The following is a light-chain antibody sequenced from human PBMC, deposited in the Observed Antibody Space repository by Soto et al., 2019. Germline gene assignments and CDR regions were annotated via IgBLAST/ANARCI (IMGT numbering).Light chain of an antibody. J-gene: IGKJ2*01. V-gene: IGKV2-24*01. CDR2: KVS. CDR1: QNLAFSNGDTY. CDR3: MQLTHVPYT. Sequence: DVVLSQTQLSSPVTLGQPASISCRSSQNLAFSNGDTYLSWLQQRPGQPPRLLIYKVSNRFSGVPDRFSGSGAGTDFTLKISRGEAEDVGVYYCMQLTHVPYTFGQGTKLEIK.